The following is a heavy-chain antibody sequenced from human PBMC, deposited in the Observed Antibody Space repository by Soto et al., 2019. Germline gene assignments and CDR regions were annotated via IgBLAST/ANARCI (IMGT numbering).Heavy chain of an antibody. CDR1: GGSISSGDYY. D-gene: IGHD3-22*01. Sequence: PSETLSLTCTVSGGSISSGDYYWSWIRQHPGKGLEWIGYIYYSGSTYYNPSLKSRVTISVDTSKNQFSLKLSSVTAADTAVYYCARCYSSGFPFDYWGQGPLVTVSS. CDR2: IYYSGST. V-gene: IGHV4-31*03. CDR3: ARCYSSGFPFDY. J-gene: IGHJ4*02.